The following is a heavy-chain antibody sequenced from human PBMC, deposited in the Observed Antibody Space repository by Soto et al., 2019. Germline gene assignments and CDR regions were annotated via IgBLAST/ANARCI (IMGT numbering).Heavy chain of an antibody. CDR1: GFTFSSYA. CDR2: ISGSGGST. D-gene: IGHD3-3*01. Sequence: LRLSCAASGFTFSSYAMSWVRQAPGKGLEWVSAISGSGGSTYCADSVKGRFTISRDNSKNTLYLQMNSLRAEDTAVYYCAKGYDFWSGWEPNWFDPWGQGTLVTVPQ. V-gene: IGHV3-23*01. CDR3: AKGYDFWSGWEPNWFDP. J-gene: IGHJ5*02.